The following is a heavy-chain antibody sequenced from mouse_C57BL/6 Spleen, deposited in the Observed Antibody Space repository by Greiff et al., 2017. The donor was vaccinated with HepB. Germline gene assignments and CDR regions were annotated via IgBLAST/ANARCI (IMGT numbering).Heavy chain of an antibody. CDR3: VSPLIYYDYDRGFAY. Sequence: EVQLVESGGGLVQPKGSLKLSCAASGFSFNTYAMNWVRQAPGKGLEWVARIRSKSNNYATYYADSVKDRFTISRDDSESMLYLQMNNLKTADTAMYYGVSPLIYYDYDRGFAYWGQGTLVTVSA. J-gene: IGHJ3*01. D-gene: IGHD2-4*01. CDR1: GFSFNTYA. CDR2: IRSKSNNYAT. V-gene: IGHV10-1*01.